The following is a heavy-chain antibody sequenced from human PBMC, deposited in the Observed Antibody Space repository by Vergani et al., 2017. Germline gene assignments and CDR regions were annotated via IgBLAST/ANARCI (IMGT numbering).Heavy chain of an antibody. J-gene: IGHJ4*02. V-gene: IGHV3-23*04. D-gene: IGHD2/OR15-2a*01. Sequence: EVQPVESGGGLVKPGGSLRLSCVASGFTFSNSAMSWVRQTSGKGLEWVSAISGHGDRTYYADSVKGRFTISRDNSKNTVYLQMSSLKAEDRATYYCAREERSNTSPFVGDWGQGALVTV. CDR1: GFTFSNSA. CDR2: ISGHGDRT. CDR3: AREERSNTSPFVGD.